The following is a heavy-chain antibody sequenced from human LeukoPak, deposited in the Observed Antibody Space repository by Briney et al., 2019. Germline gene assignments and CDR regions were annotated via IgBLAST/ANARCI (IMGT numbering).Heavy chain of an antibody. CDR1: GESFTGYD. Sequence: PSETLSLTCAVYGESFTGYDWSWIRQPPGKGLEWIGEINHSGTTNYNPSLKSRVTMSVDTSKNQFSLKLSSATAADTATYYCARVRSGVVMNFYYYYMDVWGEGSTVSVSS. CDR3: ARVRSGVVMNFYYYYMDV. CDR2: INHSGTT. D-gene: IGHD3-10*01. J-gene: IGHJ6*03. V-gene: IGHV4-34*01.